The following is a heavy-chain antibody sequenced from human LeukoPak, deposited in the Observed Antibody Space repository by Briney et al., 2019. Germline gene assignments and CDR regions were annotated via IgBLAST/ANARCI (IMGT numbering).Heavy chain of an antibody. CDR1: GFTFSSYA. Sequence: PGGSLRLSCAASGFTFSSYAMHWVRQAPGKGLEWVAVISYDGSSKYYADSVKGRFTISRDNSKNTLYLQMNSLRAEDTAVYYCARAGAARRAPDYWGQGTLVTVSS. CDR3: ARAGAARRAPDY. CDR2: ISYDGSSK. J-gene: IGHJ4*02. D-gene: IGHD6-6*01. V-gene: IGHV3-30-3*01.